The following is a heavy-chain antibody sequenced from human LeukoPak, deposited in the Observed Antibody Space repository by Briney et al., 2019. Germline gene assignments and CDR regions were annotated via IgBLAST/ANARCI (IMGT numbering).Heavy chain of an antibody. J-gene: IGHJ6*03. V-gene: IGHV4-39*01. CDR3: ARQRRRDYYYYYMDV. CDR1: GGSISSSSYY. Sequence: SETLSLTCTVSGGSISSSSYYWGWIRQPPGKGLEWIGSIYYSGSTYYNPSLKSRVTISVHTSKNQFSLKLSSVTAADTAVYYCARQRRRDYYYYYMDVWGKGTTATISS. CDR2: IYYSGST.